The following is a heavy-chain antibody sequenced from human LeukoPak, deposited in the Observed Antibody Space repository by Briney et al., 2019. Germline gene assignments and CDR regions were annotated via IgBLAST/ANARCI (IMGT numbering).Heavy chain of an antibody. J-gene: IGHJ5*02. Sequence: PGGSLRLSCATSGFSFSNYWMSWLRQAPGKGLEWVSRIKNDGSIATYAESVKGRFTISRDNARNTLYLQMNSLRVGDTAVYYCAKSDWFDPWGRGILVTVSS. CDR1: GFSFSNYW. CDR2: IKNDGSIA. V-gene: IGHV3-74*01. CDR3: AKSDWFDP.